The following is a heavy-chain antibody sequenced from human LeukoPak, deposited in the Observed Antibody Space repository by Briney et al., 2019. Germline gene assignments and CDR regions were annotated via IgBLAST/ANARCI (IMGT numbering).Heavy chain of an antibody. CDR1: GCTFTSYD. J-gene: IGHJ4*02. V-gene: IGHV1-8*03. Sequence: ASVKVSCKASGCTFTSYDINWVRQATGQGLEWMGWMNPNSGNTGYAQKFQGRVTITRNTSISTAYMELSSLRSEDTAVYYCAREGNFWSGPIDYWGQGTLVTVSS. CDR3: AREGNFWSGPIDY. D-gene: IGHD3-3*01. CDR2: MNPNSGNT.